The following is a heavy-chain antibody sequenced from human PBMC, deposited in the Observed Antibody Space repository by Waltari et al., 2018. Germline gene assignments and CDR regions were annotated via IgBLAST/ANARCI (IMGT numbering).Heavy chain of an antibody. CDR3: AKGSGGQPLDH. V-gene: IGHV3-23*01. CDR1: GFTFSHSA. D-gene: IGHD3-16*01. Sequence: EVQLLDSGGGLVQPGGSLRLSCAASGFTFSHSAMTSVRQAPGKGLEWLSNISTTGGNTFYADSVKGRFTISRDNSRNTVYLQMNSLRADDTAVYYCAKGSGGQPLDHWGQGTLVTVSS. J-gene: IGHJ4*02. CDR2: ISTTGGNT.